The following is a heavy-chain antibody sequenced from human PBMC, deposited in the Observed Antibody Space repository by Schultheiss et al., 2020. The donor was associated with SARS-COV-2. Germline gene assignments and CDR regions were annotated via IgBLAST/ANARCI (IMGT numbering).Heavy chain of an antibody. CDR2: IKCDGSEK. J-gene: IGHJ4*02. D-gene: IGHD2-2*01. CDR1: GFTFSSYA. V-gene: IGHV3-7*01. CDR3: ARGKAVKGYCSSTSCYSFDY. Sequence: GESLKISCVASGFTFSSYAMHWVRQAPGKGLEWVADIKCDGSEKYYVDSVKGRLTISRDNAKNSLYLQMNSLRAEDTAVYYCARGKAVKGYCSSTSCYSFDYWGQGTLVTVSS.